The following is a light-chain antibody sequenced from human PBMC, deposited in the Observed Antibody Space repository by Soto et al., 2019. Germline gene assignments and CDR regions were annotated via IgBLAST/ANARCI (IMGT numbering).Light chain of an antibody. CDR1: SSNIGSNY. CDR2: RNN. Sequence: QSVLTQPPSASGTPGQRVTISCSGSSSNIGSNYVYWYQQLPGTAPKLLIYRNNQRPSGVPDRFSGSKSGTSASLAISGLGSEDGGDYYWAAGEDSVSGAGYVFGTGTKVTVL. V-gene: IGLV1-47*01. CDR3: AAGEDSVSGAGYV. J-gene: IGLJ1*01.